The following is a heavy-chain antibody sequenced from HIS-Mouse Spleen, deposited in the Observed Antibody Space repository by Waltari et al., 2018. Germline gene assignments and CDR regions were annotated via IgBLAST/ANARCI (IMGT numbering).Heavy chain of an antibody. Sequence: QVQLQQWGAGLLKPSETLSLTCAVYVGSFSGYYWSWIRQPPGKGLEWIGEINHSGSTNYNPSLKSRVTISVDTSKNQFSLKLSSVTAADTAVYYCASPPNNDYTSWGQGTLVTVSS. V-gene: IGHV4-34*01. D-gene: IGHD4-4*01. J-gene: IGHJ4*02. CDR2: INHSGST. CDR3: ASPPNNDYTS. CDR1: VGSFSGYY.